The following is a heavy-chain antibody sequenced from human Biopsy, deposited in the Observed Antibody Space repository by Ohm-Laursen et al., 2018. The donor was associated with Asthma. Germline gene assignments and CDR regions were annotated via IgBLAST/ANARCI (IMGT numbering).Heavy chain of an antibody. CDR1: GFTFGDYW. CDR3: AGQYGGNSPPLE. D-gene: IGHD4-23*01. V-gene: IGHV3-7*01. Sequence: SLRLSCAASGFTFGDYWMSWVRQVPGKGLEWVANIKHDGTEKNHVDSLKGRFTISRDNSKNTLDLQMNSLRAEDTAVYYCAGQYGGNSPPLEWGQGTLVTVSS. J-gene: IGHJ4*02. CDR2: IKHDGTEK.